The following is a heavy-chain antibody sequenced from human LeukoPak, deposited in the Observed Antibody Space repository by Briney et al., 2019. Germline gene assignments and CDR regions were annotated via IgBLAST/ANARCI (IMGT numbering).Heavy chain of an antibody. CDR1: GFTFSTYS. V-gene: IGHV3-21*01. D-gene: IGHD2-2*01. CDR2: ISSSSSLI. Sequence: PGGSLRLSCAASGFTFSTYSMNWVRQAPGKGLEWVSSISSSSSLIYYADSVKGRFTISRDNAKNSLYLQMNSLGAEDTALYYCARGRGCSSLSCYPDYWGQGTLVTVSS. J-gene: IGHJ4*02. CDR3: ARGRGCSSLSCYPDY.